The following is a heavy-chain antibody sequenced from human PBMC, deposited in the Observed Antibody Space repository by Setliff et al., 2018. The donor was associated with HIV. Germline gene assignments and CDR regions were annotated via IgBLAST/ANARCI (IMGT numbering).Heavy chain of an antibody. J-gene: IGHJ4*02. D-gene: IGHD6-19*01. CDR3: ASLFSKEVAGDDY. CDR1: GFTFGSYA. CDR2: ISYDGSDK. Sequence: PGGSLRLSCAASGFTFGSYAMHWVRQAPGRGLEWVAAISYDGSDKFYADSVKGRFTISRDNTKNSLYLQMNRLRAEDTALYYCASLFSKEVAGDDYWGQGTLVTVS. V-gene: IGHV3-30*04.